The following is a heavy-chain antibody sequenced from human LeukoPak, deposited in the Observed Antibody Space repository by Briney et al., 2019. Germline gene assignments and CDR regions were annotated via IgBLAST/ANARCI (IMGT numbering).Heavy chain of an antibody. CDR3: ARGGYGDPVPDY. J-gene: IGHJ4*02. CDR1: GGSISSSSYY. CDR2: IYYSGST. V-gene: IGHV4-39*07. D-gene: IGHD4-17*01. Sequence: SETLSLTCTVSGGSISSSSYYWGWIRQPPGKGLEWIGSIYYSGSTYYNPSLKSRVTISVDTSKNQFSLELSSVTAADTAVYYCARGGYGDPVPDYWGQGTLVTVSS.